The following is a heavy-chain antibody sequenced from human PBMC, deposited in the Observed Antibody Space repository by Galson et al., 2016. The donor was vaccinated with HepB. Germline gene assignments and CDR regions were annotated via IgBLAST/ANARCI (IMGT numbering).Heavy chain of an antibody. CDR2: IWYDGTIK. Sequence: SLRLSCATSGFNFNDYNMHWVRQAPGKGLEWVAIIWYDGTIKFYADSVQGRFTISRDTSKNTVSLQMGSLSVEDAGFYYCAREFHGNYAVDYWGQGTLVAVSS. V-gene: IGHV3-33*01. CDR3: AREFHGNYAVDY. CDR1: GFNFNDYN. D-gene: IGHD4-17*01. J-gene: IGHJ4*02.